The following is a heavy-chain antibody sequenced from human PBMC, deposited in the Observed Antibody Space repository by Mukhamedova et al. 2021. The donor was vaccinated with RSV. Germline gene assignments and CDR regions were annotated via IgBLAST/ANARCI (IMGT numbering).Heavy chain of an antibody. CDR3: ARSRIRDITISGVVIIEYDAFDI. Sequence: VRQAPGQRLEWMGWINAGNGNTKYSQKFQGRVTITRDTSASTAYMELSSLRSEDTAVYYCARSRIRDITISGVVIIEYDAFDIWG. CDR2: INAGNGNT. J-gene: IGHJ3*02. V-gene: IGHV1-3*01. D-gene: IGHD3-3*01.